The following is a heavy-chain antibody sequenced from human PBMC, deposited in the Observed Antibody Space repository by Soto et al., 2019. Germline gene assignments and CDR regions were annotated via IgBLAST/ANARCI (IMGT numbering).Heavy chain of an antibody. CDR3: ARELSTIIRAYN. CDR2: ISPYDHSF. CDR1: GFTFTSHN. D-gene: IGHD3-10*01. V-gene: IGHV3-21*02. J-gene: IGHJ4*02. Sequence: EVQLVESGGGLVKPGGSLRISYAASGFTFTSHNIYWFRQAPGKGLEWVSSISPYDHSFYYADSVKGRFTVSKDNAKSSVFLQMDSLRAEDTAIYYCARELSTIIRAYNWGQGTLVTVSS.